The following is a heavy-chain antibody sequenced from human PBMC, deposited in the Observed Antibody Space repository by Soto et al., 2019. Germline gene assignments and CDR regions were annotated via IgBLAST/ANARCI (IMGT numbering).Heavy chain of an antibody. CDR1: GFTFDDYG. CDR2: VNWNGGST. D-gene: IGHD1-26*01. J-gene: IGHJ4*02. CDR3: VRGASLNFDY. V-gene: IGHV3-20*04. Sequence: EVQLVESGGGVLRPGGSLRLSCAASGFTFDDYGMSWARQAPGKGLEWVSGVNWNGGSTGYADSVKGRFTISRDNATKSLYLQMNSLRAEDTAVYYCVRGASLNFDYWGQGTLVTVSS.